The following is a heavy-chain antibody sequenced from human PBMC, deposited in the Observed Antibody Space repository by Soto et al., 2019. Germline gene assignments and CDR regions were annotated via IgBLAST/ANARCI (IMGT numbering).Heavy chain of an antibody. Sequence: GGSLRLSCAASGLTFSSYPMHWVRQPPGPGPEWVAVISSDGKNYNFADSVKGRFTISRDNSKNTLYLQMNSLRLEDADVYYCATTFDCLKTSCFRPFDIWGQGTMVTVSS. J-gene: IGHJ3*02. D-gene: IGHD2-2*01. CDR3: ATTFDCLKTSCFRPFDI. CDR2: ISSDGKNY. CDR1: GLTFSSYP. V-gene: IGHV3-30*04.